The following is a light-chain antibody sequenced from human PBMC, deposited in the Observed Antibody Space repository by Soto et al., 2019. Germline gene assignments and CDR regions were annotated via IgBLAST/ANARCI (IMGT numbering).Light chain of an antibody. Sequence: EIVLTQSPGTMSLSPGERATLSCRASQSVSSTFLAWYQQTPGQAPRLLIFGVSNRATGIPDRFSGSGSWTDFTLTISRLEHEDFAVYYCGQFVSAPPRTFGQGTKVEIK. J-gene: IGKJ1*01. CDR3: GQFVSAPPRT. CDR2: GVS. V-gene: IGKV3-20*01. CDR1: QSVSSTF.